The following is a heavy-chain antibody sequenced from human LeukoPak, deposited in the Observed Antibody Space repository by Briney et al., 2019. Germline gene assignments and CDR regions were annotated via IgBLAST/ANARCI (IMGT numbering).Heavy chain of an antibody. V-gene: IGHV1-8*01. Sequence: GASVKVSCKASGYTFTIYDINWVRQAPGQALEWMGWMNPNSGNTGYAQKFQGRVTMTRNTSINTAYMKVSSLRSEDTAVYYCARRVASSGTPLGYWGQGTLVTVSS. CDR2: MNPNSGNT. CDR3: ARRVASSGTPLGY. J-gene: IGHJ4*02. D-gene: IGHD6-19*01. CDR1: GYTFTIYD.